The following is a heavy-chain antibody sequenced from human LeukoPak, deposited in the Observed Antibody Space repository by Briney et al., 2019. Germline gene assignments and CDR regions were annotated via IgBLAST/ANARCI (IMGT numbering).Heavy chain of an antibody. D-gene: IGHD1-26*01. CDR1: GYSFTSYW. J-gene: IGHJ3*02. Sequence: GESLKISCKGSGYSFTSYWIGWVRQMPGKGLEWMGIIYPGDSDTRYSPSFQGQVTISADKSISTAYLQWSSLKASDTAMYYCARRRSRVFADSRLKGRAPDAFDIWGQGTMVTVSS. CDR2: IYPGDSDT. CDR3: ARRRSRVFADSRLKGRAPDAFDI. V-gene: IGHV5-51*01.